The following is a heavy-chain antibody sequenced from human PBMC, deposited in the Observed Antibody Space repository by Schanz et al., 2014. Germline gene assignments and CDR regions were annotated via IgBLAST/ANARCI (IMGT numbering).Heavy chain of an antibody. CDR3: ARDIKKQLVDSKGYYYGMDV. CDR2: LSSSGLYT. CDR1: GFIFRSYT. V-gene: IGHV3-21*01. D-gene: IGHD6-13*01. J-gene: IGHJ6*02. Sequence: EVQLVESGGGLVKPGGSLRLSCTASGFIFRSYTMNWVRQAPGKGLEWVSSLSSSGLYTFYADSAGGRFTISRDDAKNSLVLEMNNLRTEDTAVYFCARDIKKQLVDSKGYYYGMDVWGRGTTVTVSS.